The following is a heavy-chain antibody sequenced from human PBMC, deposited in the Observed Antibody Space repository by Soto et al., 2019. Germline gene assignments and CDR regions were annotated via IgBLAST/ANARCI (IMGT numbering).Heavy chain of an antibody. CDR2: IYTSGST. J-gene: IGHJ6*02. Sequence: KPSETLSLTCTVSGGSISSYYWSWIRQPAGKGLEWIGRIYTSGSTNYNPSLKSRVTMSVDTSKNQFSLKLSSVTAADTAVYYCAREAVVVPAAINYYYYYGMDVWGQETTVTVSS. CDR3: AREAVVVPAAINYYYYYGMDV. V-gene: IGHV4-4*07. D-gene: IGHD2-2*01. CDR1: GGSISSYY.